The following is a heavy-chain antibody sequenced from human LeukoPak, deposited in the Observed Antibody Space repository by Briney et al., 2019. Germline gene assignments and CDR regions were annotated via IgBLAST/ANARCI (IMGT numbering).Heavy chain of an antibody. V-gene: IGHV3-23*01. CDR2: ISGSGGST. CDR1: GFTFSSYG. CDR3: AKGQRVTDY. J-gene: IGHJ4*02. Sequence: GGSPRLSCAASGFTFSSYGMSWVRQAPGKGLGWVSAISGSGGSTYYADSVKGRFTISRDNSKNTLYLQMNSLRAEDTAVYYCAKGQRVTDYWGQGTLVTVSS. D-gene: IGHD2-21*02.